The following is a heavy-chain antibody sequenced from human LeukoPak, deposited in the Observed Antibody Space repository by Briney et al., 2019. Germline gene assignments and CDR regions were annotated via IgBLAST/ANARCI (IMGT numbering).Heavy chain of an antibody. D-gene: IGHD7-27*01. J-gene: IGHJ4*02. Sequence: NYTSGTTDYNPSLRTRVTISVDASRNQFSLNLSSVTAADTAVYYCAKDGLGIWSRGYFDYWGQGTLVTVSS. CDR3: AKDGLGIWSRGYFDY. CDR2: NYTSGTT. V-gene: IGHV4-61*02.